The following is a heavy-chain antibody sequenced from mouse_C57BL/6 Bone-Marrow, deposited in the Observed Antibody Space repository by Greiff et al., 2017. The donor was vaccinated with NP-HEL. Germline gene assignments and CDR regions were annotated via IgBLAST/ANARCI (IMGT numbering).Heavy chain of an antibody. CDR3: AKRAYYCGNYLAMDY. CDR1: GFSLTSYG. Sequence: VKLMESGPGLVQPSQSLSITCTVSGFSLTSYGVHWVRQSPGKGLEWLGVIWRGGSTDYNAAFMSRLSITKDNSKSQVFFKLNSLQADDTAIYCCAKRAYYCGNYLAMDYWGQGTAVTVSS. CDR2: IWRGGST. D-gene: IGHD1-1*01. V-gene: IGHV2-5*01. J-gene: IGHJ4*01.